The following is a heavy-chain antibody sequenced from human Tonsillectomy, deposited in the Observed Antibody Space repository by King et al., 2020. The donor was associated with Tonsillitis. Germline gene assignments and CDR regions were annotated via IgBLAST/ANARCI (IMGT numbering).Heavy chain of an antibody. V-gene: IGHV2-70*01. J-gene: IGHJ2*01. CDR2: IDCDDDK. Sequence: VTLKESGPALVKPTQNLTLTCTFSGFSLSTSGMCVSWIRQPPGKALECLALIDCDDDKYYNTFLKTRLTISKDTSKNQVVLTKTNMYPVDTATYYCARIPWGGGGLWYFDLWGRGTLVTVSS. D-gene: IGHD3-16*01. CDR1: GFSLSTSGMC. CDR3: ARIPWGGGGLWYFDL.